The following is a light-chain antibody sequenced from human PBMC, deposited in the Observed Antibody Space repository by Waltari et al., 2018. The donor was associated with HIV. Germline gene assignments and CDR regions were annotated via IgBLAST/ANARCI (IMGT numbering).Light chain of an antibody. J-gene: IGKJ5*01. V-gene: IGKV4-1*01. Sequence: DILMVQSPDSLAVSLGARATINCKSSRSLLSGTNDKNYVAWYKRKPGLPPRLLIHWVFMRESGVPDRFSGSGSGTDFILTITSLQAEDVGFYYCQQYYSSPLTFGQGTLLEIK. CDR2: WVF. CDR3: QQYYSSPLT. CDR1: RSLLSGTNDKNY.